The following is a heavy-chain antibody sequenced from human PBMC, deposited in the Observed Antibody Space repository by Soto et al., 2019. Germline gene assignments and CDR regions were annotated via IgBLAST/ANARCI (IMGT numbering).Heavy chain of an antibody. Sequence: SETLSLTCTVSGGSISSADYYWSWVRQPPGKGLEWIGYIYYSGSTFVNPSLKSRVTIPKDMSRNEFSLRLKSVTAADTAVYYCARAIVVTIGGMDVWGQGTTVTVSS. CDR2: IYYSGST. CDR1: GGSISSADYY. J-gene: IGHJ6*02. V-gene: IGHV4-30-4*01. CDR3: ARAIVVTIGGMDV. D-gene: IGHD5-12*01.